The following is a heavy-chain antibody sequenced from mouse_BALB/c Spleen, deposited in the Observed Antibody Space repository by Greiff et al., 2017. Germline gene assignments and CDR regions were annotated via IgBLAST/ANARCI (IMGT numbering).Heavy chain of an antibody. CDR3: ARDGHYYGYGAMDY. V-gene: IGHV14-3*02. D-gene: IGHD1-2*01. Sequence: EVKLQESGAELVKPGASVKLSCTASGFNIKDTYMHWVKQRPEQGLEWIGRIDPANGNTKYDPKFQGKATITADTSSNTAYLQLSSLTSEDTAVYYCARDGHYYGYGAMDYWGQGTSVTVSS. CDR2: IDPANGNT. J-gene: IGHJ4*01. CDR1: GFNIKDTY.